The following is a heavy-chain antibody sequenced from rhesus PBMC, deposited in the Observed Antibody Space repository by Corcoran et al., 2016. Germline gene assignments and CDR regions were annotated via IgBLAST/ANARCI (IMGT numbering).Heavy chain of an antibody. J-gene: IGHJ4*01. CDR3: TRDAPWDRHPT. V-gene: IGHV4S9*01. D-gene: IGHD1-44*01. CDR2: FYGINAKT. CDR1: GASITDNNY. Sequence: QVQLQESGPGLVKPSETLSLTCAVSGASITDNNYWNWLRQPPGKGLEWIANFYGINAKTHHNPSLKSAVPNSKDTSRNQFFLKLKSVTAADPAVYYWTRDAPWDRHPTWGLGVLVTVSS.